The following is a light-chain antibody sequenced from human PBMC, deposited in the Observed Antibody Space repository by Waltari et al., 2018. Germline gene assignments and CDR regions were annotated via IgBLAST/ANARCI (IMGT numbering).Light chain of an antibody. CDR3: QQYDSWPQT. CDR1: QSVDYK. V-gene: IGKV3-15*01. J-gene: IGKJ4*01. CDR2: DIS. Sequence: EVVMTQSPATLSVSPGERATLFCRTSQSVDYKLAWYQHKPGQAPRLLIYDISPRIPGIPARFSGGGSGTLFTLTISSLQSEDFAVYYCQQYDSWPQTFGGGTKVEIK.